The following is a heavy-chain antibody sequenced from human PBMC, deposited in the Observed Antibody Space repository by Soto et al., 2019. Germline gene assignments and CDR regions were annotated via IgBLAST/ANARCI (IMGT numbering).Heavy chain of an antibody. CDR1: GISVSSNY. Sequence: EVPVVESGGGLVQPGGSLRLSCAASGISVSSNYMCWVRQAPGKGLEWVSVIYTDGRTYYADSVKGRFTISRDNSKNTVFLQMDNLRADATAVYHCAPHDWFHPWGQGTLVTVSS. CDR3: APHDWFHP. V-gene: IGHV3-66*01. J-gene: IGHJ5*02. CDR2: IYTDGRT.